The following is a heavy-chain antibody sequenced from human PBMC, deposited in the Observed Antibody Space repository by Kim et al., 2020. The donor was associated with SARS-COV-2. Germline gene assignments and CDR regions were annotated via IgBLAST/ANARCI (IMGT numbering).Heavy chain of an antibody. CDR1: GDSITSNYW. CDR2: IYRDGTT. J-gene: IGHJ3*02. Sequence: SETLSLTCVLSGDSITSNYWWSWVRQPPGKGLEWTGEIYRDGTTNHNPSLRGRVTISLDKSKNQVSLTLTTVTAVDTAIYYCARHKMSTNAFDIWGQGT. CDR3: ARHKMSTNAFDI. V-gene: IGHV4-4*02. D-gene: IGHD1-1*01.